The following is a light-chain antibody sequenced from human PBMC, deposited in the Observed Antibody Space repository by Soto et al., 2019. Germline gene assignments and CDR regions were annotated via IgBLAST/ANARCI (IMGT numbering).Light chain of an antibody. Sequence: EIVMTQSPATLSVSPGERATLSCRASQRVSSNLAWYQQKPGQAPRLLIYGASSRATGIPSRFSGSGSGTEFTLTISSLQSEDFEVYYCQQYNNWPLYTFGQGTKLEIK. CDR3: QQYNNWPLYT. CDR1: QRVSSN. V-gene: IGKV3-15*01. J-gene: IGKJ2*01. CDR2: GAS.